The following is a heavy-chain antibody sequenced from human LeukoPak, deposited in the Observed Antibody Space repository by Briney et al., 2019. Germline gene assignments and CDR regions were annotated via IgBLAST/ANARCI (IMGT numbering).Heavy chain of an antibody. CDR2: ISGSGGST. J-gene: IGHJ4*02. Sequence: GGSLRLSCAASGFTFSSYAMSWVRQAPGKGLEWVSAISGSGGSTYYADSVKGRFTISRDNSKNTLYLQMNSLRAEDTAVYYCAKDRTVYYYDSSGYEGYFDYWGQGTLVTVSS. CDR1: GFTFSSYA. CDR3: AKDRTVYYYDSSGYEGYFDY. V-gene: IGHV3-23*01. D-gene: IGHD3-22*01.